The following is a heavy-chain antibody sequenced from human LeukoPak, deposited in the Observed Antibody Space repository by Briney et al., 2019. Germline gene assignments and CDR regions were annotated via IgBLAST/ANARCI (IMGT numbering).Heavy chain of an antibody. CDR1: GFTFGDYA. CDR2: IRRKANGGTT. D-gene: IGHD3-3*01. V-gene: IGHV3-49*04. CDR3: TSGLYYDSWSDLFDY. Sequence: GGSLRLXCTASGFTFGDYAMSWVRQAPGKGPEWVGFIRRKANGGTTEYAASVKGRFTISRDDSKSIAYLQMNSLKTEDTAVYYCTSGLYYDSWSDLFDYWGQGTLVTVSS. J-gene: IGHJ4*02.